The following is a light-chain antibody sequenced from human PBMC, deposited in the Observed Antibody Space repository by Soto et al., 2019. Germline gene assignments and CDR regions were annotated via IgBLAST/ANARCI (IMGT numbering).Light chain of an antibody. V-gene: IGLV4-69*01. CDR1: SGHSNYA. J-gene: IGLJ2*01. CDR3: QTWDTGIHI. Sequence: QLVLTQSPSASASLGASVKLTCTLSSGHSNYAIAWHQQQPEKGPRFLMKLNSDGSHSQGDGIPDRFSGSSPGAERYLTISTLQSEDEADYYCQTWDTGIHIFGGGTKVTVL. CDR2: LNSDGSH.